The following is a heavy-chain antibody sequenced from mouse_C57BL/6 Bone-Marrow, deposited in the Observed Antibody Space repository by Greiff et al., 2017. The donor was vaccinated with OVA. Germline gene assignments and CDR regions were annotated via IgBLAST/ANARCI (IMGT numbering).Heavy chain of an antibody. Sequence: EVMLVESGGGLVQPGGSLSLSCAASGFTFTDYYMSWVRQPPGKALEWLGFIRNKANGYTSEYSVSVKGRFTISRDNSQSILYLLMNALRAEDSATYYCARPLYDYDRDYAMDYWGQGTSVTVSS. CDR3: ARPLYDYDRDYAMDY. J-gene: IGHJ4*01. D-gene: IGHD2-4*01. V-gene: IGHV7-3*01. CDR1: GFTFTDYY. CDR2: IRNKANGYTS.